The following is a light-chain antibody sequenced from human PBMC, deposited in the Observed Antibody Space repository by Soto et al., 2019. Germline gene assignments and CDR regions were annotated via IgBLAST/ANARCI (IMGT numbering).Light chain of an antibody. CDR3: QQYYSTLT. CDR1: QSVLYSSNNKNY. J-gene: IGKJ4*01. Sequence: DIVMTQSPDSLAVSLGERATINCKSSQSVLYSSNNKNYLAWYQQKPGQPPKLLIYWASTRESGVPDRFSGSGSGTDFTLTISSLQAEDVAVYYCQQYYSTLTFGGGT. CDR2: WAS. V-gene: IGKV4-1*01.